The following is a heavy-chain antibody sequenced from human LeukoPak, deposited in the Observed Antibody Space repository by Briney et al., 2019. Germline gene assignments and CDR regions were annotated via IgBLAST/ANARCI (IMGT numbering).Heavy chain of an antibody. CDR3: ARAPAGTSGDYFDY. CDR1: GGSLCGYY. D-gene: IGHD6-13*01. Sequence: SETLSLTCAVYGGSLCGYYWSWIRQPPGKGLEWIGEINHSGSTNYNPSLKSRVTISVDTSKNQFSLKLSSVTAADTAVYYCARAPAGTSGDYFDYWGQGTLVTVSS. J-gene: IGHJ4*02. CDR2: INHSGST. V-gene: IGHV4-34*01.